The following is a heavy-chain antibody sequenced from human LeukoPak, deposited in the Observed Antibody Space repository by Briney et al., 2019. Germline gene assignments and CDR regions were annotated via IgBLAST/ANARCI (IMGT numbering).Heavy chain of an antibody. D-gene: IGHD2-2*01. CDR3: ARAWYCSSTSCYANYYYGMDV. J-gene: IGHJ6*02. CDR1: GGSISSYY. Sequence: SETLSLTCTVSGGSISSYYWSWIRQPPGKGLEWIGYIYYSGSTNYNPSLKSRVTISVDTSKNQFSLKLSSVTAADTAVYYCARAWYCSSTSCYANYYYGMDVWGLGTTVTVSS. V-gene: IGHV4-59*08. CDR2: IYYSGST.